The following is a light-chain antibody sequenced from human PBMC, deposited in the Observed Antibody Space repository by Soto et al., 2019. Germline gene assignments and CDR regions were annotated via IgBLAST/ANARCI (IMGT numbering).Light chain of an antibody. CDR3: QQYNNWPRT. Sequence: EIVMTQSPATLSVSPGDRATLSCRASESVTSSLAWYQQKPGQPPRLLIYAASTRATDVPARFSGSGSGTEFTLTISSLQSEDFAVYYCQQYNNWPRTFGQGTKVDIK. CDR1: ESVTSS. J-gene: IGKJ1*01. CDR2: AAS. V-gene: IGKV3-15*01.